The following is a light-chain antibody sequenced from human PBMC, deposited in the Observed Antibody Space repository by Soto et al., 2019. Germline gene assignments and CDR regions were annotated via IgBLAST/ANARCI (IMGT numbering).Light chain of an antibody. CDR1: QSISSW. J-gene: IGKJ2*01. Sequence: DIQMTQSPSTLSASVGDRVTITCRASQSISSWLAWYQQKPGKAPKLLIYKASSLESGVPSRFSGSGSGTEFTLTISSLQPDDFATYYCQQYNSYSLYTCGQGTKLESK. CDR2: KAS. V-gene: IGKV1-5*03. CDR3: QQYNSYSLYT.